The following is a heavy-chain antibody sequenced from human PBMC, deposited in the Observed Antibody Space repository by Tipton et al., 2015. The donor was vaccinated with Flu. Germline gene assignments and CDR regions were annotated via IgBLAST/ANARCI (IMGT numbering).Heavy chain of an antibody. CDR2: MYTSGTA. CDR1: GGSMSSFY. D-gene: IGHD3-10*01. CDR3: ARGSGSGTFMIFDF. Sequence: TLSLTYTVSGGSMSSFYWSWIRQPAGKGLEWIGRMYTSGTAKYHPSFKSRVTMSVDASKKEFSLKLSSVTAADTAVYYCARGSGSGTFMIFDFWGQGTLVTVSS. V-gene: IGHV4-4*07. J-gene: IGHJ4*02.